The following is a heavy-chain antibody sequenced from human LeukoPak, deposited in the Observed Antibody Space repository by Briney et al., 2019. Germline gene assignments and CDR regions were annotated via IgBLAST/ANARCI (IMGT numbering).Heavy chain of an antibody. Sequence: GESLQISCKGSGYSFTSYWIGWVRQMPGKGLEWMGIIYPGDSDTRYSPSFQGQVTISADKSISTAYLQWSSLKASDTAMYYCARVRAVNYYYYYMDVWGKGTAVTISS. CDR2: IYPGDSDT. CDR1: GYSFTSYW. J-gene: IGHJ6*03. V-gene: IGHV5-51*01. CDR3: ARVRAVNYYYYYMDV. D-gene: IGHD1-26*01.